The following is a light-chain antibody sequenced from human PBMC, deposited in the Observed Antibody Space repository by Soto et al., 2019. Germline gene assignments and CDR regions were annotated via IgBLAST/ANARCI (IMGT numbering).Light chain of an antibody. CDR3: QQYGNSPIT. V-gene: IGKV3-20*01. J-gene: IGKJ5*01. CDR2: GTS. Sequence: EIVLTQSPGSLSLSPRERATLSCRASERIYSAYLGWYQQKPGQAPRLLIYGTSSRATGIPDRFSGSGSGTDFTLTISRLEPEDFAVYYCQQYGNSPITFGQGTRLEIK. CDR1: ERIYSAY.